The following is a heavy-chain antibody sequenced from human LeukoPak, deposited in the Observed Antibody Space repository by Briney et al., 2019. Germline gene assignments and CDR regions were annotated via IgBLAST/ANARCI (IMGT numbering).Heavy chain of an antibody. CDR2: ISGSGGST. J-gene: IGHJ6*03. V-gene: IGHV3-23*01. CDR1: GFTFSSYA. Sequence: PGGSLRLSCAASGFTFSSYAMSWVRQAPGKGLEWVSTISGSGGSTNYADSVKGRFTISRDNSKNTLYLQMNSLRAEDTAVYYCAKRYYDSSGPYYYYMDVWGKGTTVTVSS. D-gene: IGHD3-22*01. CDR3: AKRYYDSSGPYYYYMDV.